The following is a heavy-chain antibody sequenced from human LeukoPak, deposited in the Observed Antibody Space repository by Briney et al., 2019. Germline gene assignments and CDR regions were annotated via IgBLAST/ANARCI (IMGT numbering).Heavy chain of an antibody. J-gene: IGHJ4*02. V-gene: IGHV3-48*03. Sequence: GGSLRLSCAASGFTFSSCEMNWVRQAPGKGLEWVSYISNSGSAIYYADSVKGRFTISRDNAKNSLYLQMNSLRAEDTAVYFCARGSGGDYWGQGTLVTVSS. CDR3: ARGSGGDY. CDR2: ISNSGSAI. CDR1: GFTFSSCE.